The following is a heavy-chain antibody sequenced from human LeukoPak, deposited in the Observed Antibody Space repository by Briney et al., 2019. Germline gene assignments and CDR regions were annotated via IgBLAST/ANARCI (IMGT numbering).Heavy chain of an antibody. D-gene: IGHD3-3*01. Sequence: GGSLRLSCAVSGFTFSGYFLAWVRQAPGKGLEWVASIFAGSGTTHYADSVKGRFTISRDNSQNTLYIQMESLRVEDTAVYYCVKAQRGFDGFWSGYDYWGQGSLVTVSS. V-gene: IGHV3-23*01. CDR3: VKAQRGFDGFWSGYDY. CDR2: IFAGSGTT. J-gene: IGHJ4*02. CDR1: GFTFSGYF.